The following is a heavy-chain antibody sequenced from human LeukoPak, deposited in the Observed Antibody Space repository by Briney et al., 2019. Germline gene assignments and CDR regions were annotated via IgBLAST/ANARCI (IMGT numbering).Heavy chain of an antibody. D-gene: IGHD1-1*01. Sequence: SVKVSCKASGYTFTGYYMHWVRQAPGQGLEWMGRINPNSGGTNYAQKFQGRVTMTRDTSISTAYMELSRLRSDDTAVYYCARVLNDGYLEDDAFDIWGQGTMVTVSS. CDR2: INPNSGGT. J-gene: IGHJ3*02. V-gene: IGHV1-2*06. CDR3: ARVLNDGYLEDDAFDI. CDR1: GYTFTGYY.